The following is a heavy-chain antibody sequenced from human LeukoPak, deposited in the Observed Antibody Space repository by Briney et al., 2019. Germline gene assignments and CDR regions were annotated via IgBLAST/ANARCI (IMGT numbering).Heavy chain of an antibody. CDR3: ARVKGRFLGVEYGMDV. V-gene: IGHV4-34*01. D-gene: IGHD2-15*01. CDR2: INHSGST. Sequence: PSETLSLTCAVYGGSFSGYYWSWIRQPPGKGLEWIGEINHSGSTNYNPSLKSRVTISVDTSKNQFSLKLSSVTAADTAVYYCARVKGRFLGVEYGMDVWGQGTTVTVSS. CDR1: GGSFSGYY. J-gene: IGHJ6*02.